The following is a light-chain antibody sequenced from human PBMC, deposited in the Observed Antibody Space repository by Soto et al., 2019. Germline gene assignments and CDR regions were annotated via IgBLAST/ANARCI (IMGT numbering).Light chain of an antibody. V-gene: IGLV1-40*01. CDR2: GNN. CDR1: SSNIGAGYD. CDR3: QSYDTSLSAV. J-gene: IGLJ1*01. Sequence: QSVLTQPPSVSGAPGQRVTVSCTGSSSNIGAGYDVHWYQQLPGTAPKVLIYGNNNRPSGVPDRFSGSKSGTSASLAITGLQAEDEADYYCQSYDTSLSAVFGTGTKLTVL.